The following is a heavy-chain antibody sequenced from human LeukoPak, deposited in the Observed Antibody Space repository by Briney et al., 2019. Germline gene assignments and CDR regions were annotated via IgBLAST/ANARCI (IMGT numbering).Heavy chain of an antibody. J-gene: IGHJ6*03. V-gene: IGHV4-61*02. CDR1: GGSISGSYY. Sequence: PSETLSLTCTVSGGSISGSYYWGWIRQPAGKGLEWIGRIYNSGTTNSNPSLKSRVTISIDTSKNQFSLKLSSVTAADTAVYYCARGAGSRGYYYMDVWGKGTTVTISS. CDR3: ARGAGSRGYYYMDV. D-gene: IGHD1-26*01. CDR2: IYNSGTT.